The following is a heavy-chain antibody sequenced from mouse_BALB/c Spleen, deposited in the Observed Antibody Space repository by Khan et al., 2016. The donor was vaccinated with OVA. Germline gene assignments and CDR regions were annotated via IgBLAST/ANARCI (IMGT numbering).Heavy chain of an antibody. CDR2: IYPGDGDT. V-gene: IGHV1-80*01. CDR3: ARAYCYWYFDV. J-gene: IGHJ1*01. D-gene: IGHD2-10*01. CDR1: GYAFSSYW. Sequence: QVPLTPSGAELVRPGSSVKISCKASGYAFSSYWMNWMKQRPGQGLEWIGQIYPGDGDTNDNGKFEGNATLTADKSSSTAYLQLSSLTSEDSAVYFYARAYCYWYFDVWGAGTTVPVSS.